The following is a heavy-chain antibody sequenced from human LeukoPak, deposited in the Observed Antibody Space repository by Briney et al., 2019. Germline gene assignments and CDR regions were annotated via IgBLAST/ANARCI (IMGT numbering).Heavy chain of an antibody. J-gene: IGHJ4*02. V-gene: IGHV4-39*01. D-gene: IGHD2-15*01. CDR3: VRQGPYFATAPTENYFDY. Sequence: PSETLSLTCTVSGGSISSSSYYWGWIRQPPGKGLEWIGSIYYGGSTYYNPSLKTRATMSVDTSKNQFSLKVNSVTAADTALYYCVRQGPYFATAPTENYFDYWGQGTLLTVSS. CDR1: GGSISSSSYY. CDR2: IYYGGST.